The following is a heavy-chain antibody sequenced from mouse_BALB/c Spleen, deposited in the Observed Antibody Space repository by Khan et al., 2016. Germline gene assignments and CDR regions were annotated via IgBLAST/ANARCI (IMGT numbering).Heavy chain of an antibody. CDR2: LRTKSNNLST. Sequence: EVQLVESGGGLVQPKGSLKLSCAASGFTFNTYAMDWVRQAPGTGLEWVARLRTKSNNLSTYYADSVKDRFTISRDDSQSMLYLQMNNLKTEDTAMYYGVRQNLQWYVDVWGAGTTVTVSS. J-gene: IGHJ1*01. V-gene: IGHV10-1*02. D-gene: IGHD2-1*01. CDR3: VRQNLQWYVDV. CDR1: GFTFNTYA.